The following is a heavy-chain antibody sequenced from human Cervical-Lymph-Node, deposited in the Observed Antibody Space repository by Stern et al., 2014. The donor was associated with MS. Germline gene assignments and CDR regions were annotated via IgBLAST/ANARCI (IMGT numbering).Heavy chain of an antibody. V-gene: IGHV1-69*01. Sequence: QVQLVQSGAEVKKPGSSVRVSCKTSGGTFSSYAFSWVRQAPGHGLEWMGGIIPLFGTANYAQKFQDRITITANESTSTAYMELRGLRSEDTAVYYCARLRSGSYFGYFQHWGQGTLVTVSS. CDR2: IIPLFGTA. D-gene: IGHD1-26*01. CDR3: ARLRSGSYFGYFQH. J-gene: IGHJ1*01. CDR1: GGTFSSYA.